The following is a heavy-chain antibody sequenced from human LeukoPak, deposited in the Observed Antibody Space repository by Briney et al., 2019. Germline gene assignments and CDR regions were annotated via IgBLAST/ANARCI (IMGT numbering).Heavy chain of an antibody. CDR3: ARDRIAVAGPSYGMDV. V-gene: IGHV1-3*01. CDR2: INAGNGNT. CDR1: GYTFTSYA. Sequence: APVKVSCKASGYTFTSYAMHWVRQAPGQRLEWMGWINAGNGNTKYSQKFQGRVTITRDTSASTAYMELSSLRSEDTAVYYCARDRIAVAGPSYGMDVWGQGTTVTVSS. D-gene: IGHD6-19*01. J-gene: IGHJ6*02.